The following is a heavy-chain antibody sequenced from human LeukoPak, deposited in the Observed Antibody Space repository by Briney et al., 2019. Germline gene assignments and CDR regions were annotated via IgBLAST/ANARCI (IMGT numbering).Heavy chain of an antibody. CDR3: ARLLYYYDSSIYQRYFDY. CDR2: IYSGGNT. J-gene: IGHJ4*02. CDR1: GFTFSSYG. V-gene: IGHV3-53*01. D-gene: IGHD3-22*01. Sequence: PGGSLRLSCAASGFTFSSYGMHWVRQAPGKGLEWVSIIYSGGNTHYADSVKGRFTISRDNSQNTLYLQMNSLRPEDTAVYYCARLLYYYDSSIYQRYFDYWGQGTLVTVSS.